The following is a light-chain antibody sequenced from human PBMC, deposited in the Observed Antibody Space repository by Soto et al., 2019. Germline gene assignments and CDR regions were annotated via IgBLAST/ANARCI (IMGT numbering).Light chain of an antibody. J-gene: IGKJ4*01. CDR2: ATS. CDR1: QSVGNN. Sequence: EIVVTQSPATLSLSPGERATLSCRASQSVGNNFAWYQQKPGQAPRLLIFATSTRATGVPARFSGSGSGTEFTLTISSLQSEDFAVYYCQQYGYWPRTFGGGAKVEIK. V-gene: IGKV3-15*01. CDR3: QQYGYWPRT.